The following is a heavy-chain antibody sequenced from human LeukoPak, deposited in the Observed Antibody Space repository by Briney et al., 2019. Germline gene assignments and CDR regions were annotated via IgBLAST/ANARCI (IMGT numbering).Heavy chain of an antibody. J-gene: IGHJ3*02. CDR3: AKSRSGYYQLAFDI. Sequence: GGSLRLSCAASGFTFSSYGMHWVRQAPGKRLEWVAFIRYDGSNKYYADSVKGRFTISRDNSKNTLYLQMNSLRAEDTAVYYCAKSRSGYYQLAFDIWGQGTMVTVSS. CDR1: GFTFSSYG. D-gene: IGHD3-22*01. V-gene: IGHV3-30*02. CDR2: IRYDGSNK.